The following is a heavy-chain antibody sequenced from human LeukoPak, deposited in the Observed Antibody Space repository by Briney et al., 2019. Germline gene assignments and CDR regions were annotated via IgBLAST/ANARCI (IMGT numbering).Heavy chain of an antibody. J-gene: IGHJ4*02. V-gene: IGHV3-30*04. Sequence: GGSLRLSCAASGFTFSSYAMHWVRQALGKGLEWVAVISYDGSNKYYADSVKGRFTISRDNSKNTLYLQMNSLRAEDTAVHYCARDKDSGYDLQGNFDYWGQGTLVTVSS. CDR1: GFTFSSYA. D-gene: IGHD5-12*01. CDR2: ISYDGSNK. CDR3: ARDKDSGYDLQGNFDY.